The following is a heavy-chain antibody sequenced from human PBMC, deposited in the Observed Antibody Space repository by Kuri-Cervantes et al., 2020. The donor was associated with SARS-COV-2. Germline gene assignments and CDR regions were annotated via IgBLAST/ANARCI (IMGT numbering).Heavy chain of an antibody. CDR1: GGSISSGSYY. CDR2: IYTSGST. CDR3: ARVERDFWSGYWIFDY. V-gene: IGHV4-61*09. D-gene: IGHD3-3*01. Sequence: LRLSCTVSGGSISSGSYYWSWIRQPAGKGLEWIGYIYTSGSTNYNPSLKSRVTISVDTSKNQFSLKLSSVTAADTAVYYCARVERDFWSGYWIFDYWGQGTLVTVSS. J-gene: IGHJ4*02.